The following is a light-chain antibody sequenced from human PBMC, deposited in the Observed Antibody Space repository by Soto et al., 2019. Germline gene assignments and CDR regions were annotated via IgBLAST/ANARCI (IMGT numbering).Light chain of an antibody. V-gene: IGKV1-6*01. CDR2: AAS. CDR3: LQDINYPWT. Sequence: AIQVTQSPSSLSASVGDRVTITCRTSQGIRSALGWYQQKPGKVPKLLIYAASTLQSGVPSRFSGSGSGRDFTLAISSLQPEDSATYYCLQDINYPWTFGQGTKVDI. CDR1: QGIRSA. J-gene: IGKJ1*01.